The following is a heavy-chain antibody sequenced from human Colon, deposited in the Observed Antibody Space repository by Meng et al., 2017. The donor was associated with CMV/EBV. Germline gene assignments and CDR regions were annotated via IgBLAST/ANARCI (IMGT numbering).Heavy chain of an antibody. D-gene: IGHD2-2*01. CDR2: INKDGGSI. Sequence: GESLKISCTASGFTFRSYWMNWVRQAPGKGLAWVSRINKDGGSITYADFVEGRFTISRDNAKNTLYLQMNSLRVEDTAVYYCARDVFDTSSYVDWGQGALVTVSS. V-gene: IGHV3-74*01. CDR3: ARDVFDTSSYVD. CDR1: GFTFRSYW. J-gene: IGHJ4*02.